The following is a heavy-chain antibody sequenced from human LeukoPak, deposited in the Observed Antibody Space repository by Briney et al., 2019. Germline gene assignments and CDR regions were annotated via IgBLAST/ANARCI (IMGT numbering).Heavy chain of an antibody. Sequence: SETLSLTCAVYGGSFSAYYWSWIRQPPGKGREWIGEINHSVSTNYNPSFKSRVTISVDTSKNQLSLKLSSVTAADTAVYYCARTTYNWKGEAFYYYYGMDVWGKGTTVTVSS. D-gene: IGHD1-1*01. CDR2: INHSVST. J-gene: IGHJ6*04. V-gene: IGHV4-34*01. CDR1: GGSFSAYY. CDR3: ARTTYNWKGEAFYYYYGMDV.